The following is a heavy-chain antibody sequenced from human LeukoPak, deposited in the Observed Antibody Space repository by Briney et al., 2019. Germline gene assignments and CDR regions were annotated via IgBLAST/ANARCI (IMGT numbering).Heavy chain of an antibody. CDR3: ARDRGGQWLVRNDAFDI. CDR2: IYYSGST. V-gene: IGHV4-59*01. CDR1: GGSISSYY. Sequence: SETLSLTCTVSGGSISSYYWSWIRQPPGKGLEWIGYIYYSGSTNYNPSLKSRVTISVDTSKNQFSLKLSSVTAADTAVYYCARDRGGQWLVRNDAFDIWGQGTMVTVSS. J-gene: IGHJ3*02. D-gene: IGHD6-19*01.